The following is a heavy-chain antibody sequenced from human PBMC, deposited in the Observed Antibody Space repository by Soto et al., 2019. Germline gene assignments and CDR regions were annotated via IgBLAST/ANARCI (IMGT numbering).Heavy chain of an antibody. CDR1: GFTFSDYG. Sequence: GGSLRLSCAASGFTFSDYGMHWVRQTPGKGLEWVAVISSDGSHDFYTDSVKGRFTISRDNSKNTLYLQMNSLRAEDTAVYYCAKLRYGYGDPVPWGQGTLVTVSS. V-gene: IGHV3-30*18. J-gene: IGHJ5*02. CDR3: AKLRYGYGDPVP. D-gene: IGHD4-17*01. CDR2: ISSDGSHD.